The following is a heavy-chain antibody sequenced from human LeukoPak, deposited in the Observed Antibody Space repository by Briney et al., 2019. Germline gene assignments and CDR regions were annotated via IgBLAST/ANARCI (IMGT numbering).Heavy chain of an antibody. CDR3: ARGGTRDLLLDP. CDR2: VYPTGKT. V-gene: IGHV4-4*07. J-gene: IGHJ5*02. CDR1: GGSINNNY. Sequence: PSETLSLTCSVSGGSINNNYWRWIRQSGGKVLEWIGGVYPTGKTHYNPSLLGRVTMSVDTSSSQVSLRLTSVTATDTAVYYCARGGTRDLLLDPWGQGTLVTVSS. D-gene: IGHD3-16*01.